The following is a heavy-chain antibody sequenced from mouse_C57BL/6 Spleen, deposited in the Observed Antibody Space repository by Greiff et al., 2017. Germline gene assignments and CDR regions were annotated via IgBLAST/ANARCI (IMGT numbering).Heavy chain of an antibody. CDR2: IDPSDSYT. CDR1: GYTFTSYW. J-gene: IGHJ2*01. V-gene: IGHV1-59*01. CDR3: ARGYYYALDY. Sequence: QVQPKQPGAELVRPGTSVKLSCKASGYTFTSYWMHWVKQRPGQGLEWIGVIDPSDSYTNYNQKFKGKATLTVDTSSSTAYMQLSSLTSEDSAVYYCARGYYYALDYWGQGTTLTVSS. D-gene: IGHD1-1*01.